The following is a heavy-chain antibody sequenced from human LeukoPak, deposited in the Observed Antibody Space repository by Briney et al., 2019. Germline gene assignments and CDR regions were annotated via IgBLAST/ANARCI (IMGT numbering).Heavy chain of an antibody. Sequence: KTSETLSLTCTVSGGPINTYYWSWIRQPPGKGLEWIGYMHYTGGTNYNPSLKSRVAISVDTSKNQFSLRLSSVTAADTAVYYCARHWETSSWFVDYWGQGTLVTVSS. CDR3: ARHWETSSWFVDY. V-gene: IGHV4-59*08. D-gene: IGHD6-13*01. J-gene: IGHJ4*02. CDR2: MHYTGGT. CDR1: GGPINTYY.